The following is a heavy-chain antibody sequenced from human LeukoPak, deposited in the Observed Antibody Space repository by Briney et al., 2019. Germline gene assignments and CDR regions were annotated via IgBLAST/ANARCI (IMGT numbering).Heavy chain of an antibody. CDR3: ARGRSSGTNWFDP. D-gene: IGHD3-22*01. J-gene: IGHJ5*02. Sequence: SETLSLTCAVYGGSFSGYYWSWIRQPPGKGLEWIGEINHSGSTNYNPSLKSRVTISVDTSKNQFSLKLSSVTAADTAVYYCARGRSSGTNWFDPWAREPWSPSPQ. V-gene: IGHV4-34*01. CDR1: GGSFSGYY. CDR2: INHSGST.